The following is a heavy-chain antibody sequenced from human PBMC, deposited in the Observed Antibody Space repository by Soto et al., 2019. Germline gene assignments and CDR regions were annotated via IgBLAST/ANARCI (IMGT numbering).Heavy chain of an antibody. V-gene: IGHV3-33*06. CDR1: GFTFSSYG. J-gene: IGHJ3*02. CDR3: AKGGDYYDSSGYYSVGTFDI. D-gene: IGHD3-22*01. CDR2: IWYDGST. Sequence: PGGSLRLSCAASGFTFSSYGMHWVRQAPGKGLEWVAVIWYDGSTYYADSVKGRFTISRDSSKNTLYLQMISLRAEDTAVYYCAKGGDYYDSSGYYSVGTFDIWGQGTMVTVS.